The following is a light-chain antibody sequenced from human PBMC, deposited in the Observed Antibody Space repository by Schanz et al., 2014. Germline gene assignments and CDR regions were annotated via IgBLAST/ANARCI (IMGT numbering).Light chain of an antibody. CDR1: QSVGSY. V-gene: IGKV3-11*01. J-gene: IGKJ2*02. CDR2: AAS. CDR3: HHRSHWRGT. Sequence: EIVLTQSPGTLSLSPGDRATLSCRASQSVGSYLAWYQQKPGQAPRLLISAASTRATAIPARFSGSGSGTDFTLTISSLKPEDFAVYYCHHRSHWRGTFGQGTKLEIK.